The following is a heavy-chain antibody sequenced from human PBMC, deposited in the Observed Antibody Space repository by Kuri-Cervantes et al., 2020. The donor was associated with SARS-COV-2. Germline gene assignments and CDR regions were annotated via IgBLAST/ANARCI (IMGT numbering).Heavy chain of an antibody. CDR3: VRDGDHWNFDY. CDR2: INPDGSYT. CDR1: GFTFSGHW. J-gene: IGHJ4*02. V-gene: IGHV3-74*01. D-gene: IGHD1-1*01. Sequence: GESLKISCAASGFTFSGHWIHWVRQAPGKGLVWVSRINPDGSYTNNADSVKGRFTISRDNAKNSLYLQMNSLRADDTAVYYCVRDGDHWNFDYWGQGTLVTVSS.